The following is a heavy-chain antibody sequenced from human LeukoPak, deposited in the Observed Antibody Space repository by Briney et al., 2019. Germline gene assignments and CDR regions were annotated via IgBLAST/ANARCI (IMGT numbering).Heavy chain of an antibody. CDR2: IIPIFGTA. J-gene: IGHJ6*03. D-gene: IGHD6-6*01. Sequence: SVKVSCKASGGTFSSYAISWVRQAPGQGLEWMGGIIPIFGTANYAQKFQGRVTITTDESTSTAYMELSSLRSEDTAVYYCARDNIAAFRSLLDYYYYYMDVWGKGTTVTVSS. CDR1: GGTFSSYA. V-gene: IGHV1-69*05. CDR3: ARDNIAAFRSLLDYYYYYMDV.